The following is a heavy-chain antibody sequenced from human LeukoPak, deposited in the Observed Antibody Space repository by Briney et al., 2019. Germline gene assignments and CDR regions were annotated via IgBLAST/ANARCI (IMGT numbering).Heavy chain of an antibody. Sequence: GGTLRLSCAASGFTFSHFWMSWVRQAPGKGLEWVAYIKKTGSETYYVDSVKGRFTITRDNTRNSLFLQMYSLRAEDTAVYYCAKDFYDSSGSRYDYWGQGTLVTVSS. CDR3: AKDFYDSSGSRYDY. CDR1: GFTFSHFW. V-gene: IGHV3-7*03. D-gene: IGHD3-22*01. J-gene: IGHJ4*02. CDR2: IKKTGSET.